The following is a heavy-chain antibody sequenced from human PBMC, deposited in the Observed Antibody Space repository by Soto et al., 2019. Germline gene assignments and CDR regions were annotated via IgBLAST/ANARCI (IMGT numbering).Heavy chain of an antibody. D-gene: IGHD3-9*01. V-gene: IGHV3-23*05. Sequence: EVQLLESGGQLVQPGGSLRLSCTASGFTFSAYTFNWVRQAPGKGLEGVSAILQDTATFYAHSVRGRFTISRDNSNSMLFLQMNRLRPEDTAVYYCAKARHPDVIWTSDYWGQGTLVTGSS. CDR1: GFTFSAYT. CDR3: AKARHPDVIWTSDY. CDR2: ILQDTAT. J-gene: IGHJ4*02.